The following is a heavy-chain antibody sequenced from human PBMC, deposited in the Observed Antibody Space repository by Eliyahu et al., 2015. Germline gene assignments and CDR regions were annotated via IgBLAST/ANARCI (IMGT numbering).Heavy chain of an antibody. CDR1: GGSISSYY. D-gene: IGHD3-10*01. CDR3: ARGDTSYYYGSGQEPRFYYYYYMDV. Sequence: QVQLQESGPGLVKPSETLSLTCTVSGGSISSYYWSWIRQPAGKGLEWIGRIYTSGSTNYNPSLKSRVTMSVDTSKNQFSLKLSSVTAADTAVYYCARGDTSYYYGSGQEPRFYYYYYMDVWGKGTTVTVSS. CDR2: IYTSGST. J-gene: IGHJ6*03. V-gene: IGHV4-4*07.